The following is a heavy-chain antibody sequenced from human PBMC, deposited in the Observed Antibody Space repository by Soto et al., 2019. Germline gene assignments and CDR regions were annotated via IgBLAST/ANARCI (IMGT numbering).Heavy chain of an antibody. CDR3: ARALWGSHFDY. D-gene: IGHD3-16*01. CDR1: GFTFSEYW. V-gene: IGHV3-7*01. J-gene: IGHJ4*02. Sequence: GGSLRLSCAASGFTFSEYWMSWVRQAPGKGLEWVANINQDGSEKYHVDSVKGRFTISRDNAKNSLNLQMNSLRAEDTAMYYCARALWGSHFDYWGQGTLGTVSS. CDR2: INQDGSEK.